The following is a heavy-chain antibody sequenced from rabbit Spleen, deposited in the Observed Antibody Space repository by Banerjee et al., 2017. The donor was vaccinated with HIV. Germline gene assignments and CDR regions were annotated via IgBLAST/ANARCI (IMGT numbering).Heavy chain of an antibody. V-gene: IGHV1S40*01. Sequence: QLLEESGGDLVKPGVSLTLTCIASGVSFSGSSYMCWVRQAPGKGLEWIACIDTGSSGFTYFASWAKGRFTISKTSSTTVTLQVTSLTAADTATYFCARDTSSSFSSYGMDLWGQGTLVTVS. CDR2: IDTGSSGFT. D-gene: IGHD1-1*01. CDR3: ARDTSSSFSSYGMDL. CDR1: GVSFSGSSY. J-gene: IGHJ6*01.